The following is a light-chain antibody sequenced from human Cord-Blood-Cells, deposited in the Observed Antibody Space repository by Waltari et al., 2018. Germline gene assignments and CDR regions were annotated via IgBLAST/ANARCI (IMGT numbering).Light chain of an antibody. J-gene: IGKJ1*01. CDR1: QSISSY. V-gene: IGKV1-39*01. CDR3: QQSNSTPVT. CDR2: DAS. Sequence: DIQMTQSPSSLSASVGDRVTITCRASQSISSYLNWYQQKPGKAPKLLIYDASSLESGVPSRFSGSGSGTDFTLTISSLQPEDFATYYCQQSNSTPVTFGQGTKVEIK.